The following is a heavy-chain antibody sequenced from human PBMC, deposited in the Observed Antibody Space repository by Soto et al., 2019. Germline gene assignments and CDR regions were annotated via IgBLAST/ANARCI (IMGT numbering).Heavy chain of an antibody. CDR2: ISAYNGNT. Sequence: QVHLVQSGAEVKKPGASVKVACTASGYTFTNFGISWVRQAPGQGLEWMGWISAYNGNTNYAQKFQGRVTMTTDTSTSQAYMKLRNMRSDDKDVYYCARGGTPIEYWGQGNLVTVSS. J-gene: IGHJ4*02. V-gene: IGHV1-18*01. D-gene: IGHD3-16*01. CDR3: ARGGTPIEY. CDR1: GYTFTNFG.